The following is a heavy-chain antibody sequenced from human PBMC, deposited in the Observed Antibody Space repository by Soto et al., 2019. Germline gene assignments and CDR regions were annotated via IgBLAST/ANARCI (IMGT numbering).Heavy chain of an antibody. V-gene: IGHV3-7*01. D-gene: IGHD3-3*01. CDR1: GFPFSSYW. J-gene: IGHJ4*02. Sequence: GGSLRLSCASSGFPFSSYWMSWVRQAPGKGLEWVANIKQDGSEKYYVDSVKGRFTISRDNAKNSLYLQMNSLRAEDTAVYYCARVEVFRFLLNWGQGTLVTVSS. CDR3: ARVEVFRFLLN. CDR2: IKQDGSEK.